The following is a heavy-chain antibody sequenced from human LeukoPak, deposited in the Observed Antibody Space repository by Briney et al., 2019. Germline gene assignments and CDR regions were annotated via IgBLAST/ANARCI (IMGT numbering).Heavy chain of an antibody. Sequence: GGSLRLSCAASGFTFSSYGMHWVRQAPGKGLEWVAVIWYDGSNKYYADSVKGRFTISRDNSKNTLYLQMNSLRAEDTAVYYCARETMVRGVDYQSCFDYWGQGTLVTVSS. CDR1: GFTFSSYG. CDR3: ARETMVRGVDYQSCFDY. CDR2: IWYDGSNK. V-gene: IGHV3-33*01. D-gene: IGHD3-10*01. J-gene: IGHJ4*02.